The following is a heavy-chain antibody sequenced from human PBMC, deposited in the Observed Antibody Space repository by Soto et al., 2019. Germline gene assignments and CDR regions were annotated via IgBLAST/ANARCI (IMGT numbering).Heavy chain of an antibody. CDR2: IWYDGSDK. CDR1: GFTFSSYG. CDR3: AREGMPVVIAAQPYWYFDL. V-gene: IGHV3-33*01. D-gene: IGHD2-21*01. J-gene: IGHJ2*01. Sequence: QVQLVESGGGVVQPGRYLRLSCAASGFTFSSYGMHWVRQAPGKGLEWVAVIWYDGSDKYYADSVKGRFPISRDNAKNRLYLQMNSLRAEDKSVYYCAREGMPVVIAAQPYWYFDLWGHGTLVTVSS.